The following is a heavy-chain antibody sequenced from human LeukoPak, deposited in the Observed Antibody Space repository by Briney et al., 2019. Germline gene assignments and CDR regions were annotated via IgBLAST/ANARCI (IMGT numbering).Heavy chain of an antibody. CDR3: AKTTVATGSHFDY. CDR2: ITGSGSNT. J-gene: IGHJ4*02. Sequence: GGSLRLSCAASGFTFSSYAMGWVRRAPGKGLEWVSAITGSGSNTYYADSVRGRFTISRDNSKNTLYLQMKSLRADDTAVYYCAKTTVATGSHFDYWGQGTLVTVSS. V-gene: IGHV3-23*01. CDR1: GFTFSSYA. D-gene: IGHD5-12*01.